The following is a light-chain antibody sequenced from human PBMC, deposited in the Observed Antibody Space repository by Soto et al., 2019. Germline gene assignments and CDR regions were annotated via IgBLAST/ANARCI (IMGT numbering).Light chain of an antibody. V-gene: IGLV1-47*01. CDR1: SSNIGSNY. J-gene: IGLJ1*01. Sequence: VLTQPPSASGTPGQRVTISCSGSSSNIGSNYVYWYQQLPGTAPKLLIYRNNQRPSGVPDRFSGPKSGTSASLAISGLRSEDEADYYCAAWDDSLSGAYVFGTGTKVTVL. CDR3: AAWDDSLSGAYV. CDR2: RNN.